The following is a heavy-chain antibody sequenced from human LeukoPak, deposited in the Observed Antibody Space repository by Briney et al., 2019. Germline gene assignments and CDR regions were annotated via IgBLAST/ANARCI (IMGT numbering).Heavy chain of an antibody. Sequence: GASVKVSCKASGYTFTSHALHWVRQAPGEGLEWMAWINAATGNTEYSQKFQARVTITRDTSASTAYMELSSLRSEDTAVYYCARSIIIVPNTSYYYYYIDVWGQGTTVTVSS. CDR1: GYTFTSHA. CDR2: INAATGNT. CDR3: ARSIIIVPNTSYYYYYIDV. J-gene: IGHJ6*02. V-gene: IGHV1-3*01. D-gene: IGHD2/OR15-2a*01.